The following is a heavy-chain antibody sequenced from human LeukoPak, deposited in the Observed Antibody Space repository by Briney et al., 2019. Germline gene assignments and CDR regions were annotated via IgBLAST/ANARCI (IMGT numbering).Heavy chain of an antibody. CDR1: GGTFSSYA. CDR2: IIPILGIA. Sequence: SVKVSCKASGGTFSSYAISWVRQAPGQGLEWMGRIIPILGIANYAQKFQGRATITADKSTSTAYMELSSLRSEDTAVYYCARVTQAYCGGDCYLGYWGQGTLVTVSS. D-gene: IGHD2-21*02. V-gene: IGHV1-69*04. CDR3: ARVTQAYCGGDCYLGY. J-gene: IGHJ4*02.